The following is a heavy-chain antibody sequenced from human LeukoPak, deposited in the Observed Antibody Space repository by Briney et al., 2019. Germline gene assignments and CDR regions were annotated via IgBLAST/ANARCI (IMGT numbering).Heavy chain of an antibody. V-gene: IGHV1-69*06. J-gene: IGHJ4*02. CDR2: IIPIFGTA. CDR1: GGTFSSYA. Sequence: ASVKVSCKASGGTFSSYAISWVRQAPGQGLEWMGGIIPIFGTANYAQKFQGRVTITADKSTSTAYMELSSLRSEDTAVYYCARDRYYYDSSGPLDYWGQGTLVTVSS. CDR3: ARDRYYYDSSGPLDY. D-gene: IGHD3-22*01.